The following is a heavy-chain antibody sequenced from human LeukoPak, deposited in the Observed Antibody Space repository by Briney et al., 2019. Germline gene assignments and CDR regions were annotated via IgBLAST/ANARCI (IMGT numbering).Heavy chain of an antibody. V-gene: IGHV4-4*07. CDR2: IYTSGST. D-gene: IGHD6-6*01. J-gene: IGHJ4*02. CDR3: ARVGQLGVPYYFDY. Sequence: SETLSLTCTVSGGSISSYYWSWIRQPAGKGLEWIGRIYTSGSTNYNPSLKSRVTMSVDTSKNQFPLKLSSVTAADTAVYYCARVGQLGVPYYFDYWGQGTLVTVSS. CDR1: GGSISSYY.